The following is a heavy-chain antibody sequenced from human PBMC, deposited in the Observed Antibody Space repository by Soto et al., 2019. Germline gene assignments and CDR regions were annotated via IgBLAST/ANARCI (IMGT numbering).Heavy chain of an antibody. CDR3: ARTYYYDSSGYYYPFFNY. D-gene: IGHD3-22*01. CDR2: IYWDDDK. Sequence: SGPTLVNPTQTLTLTCTFSGFSLSTSGVGVGWIRQPPGKALEWLALIYWDDDKRYSPSLKSRLTITKDTSKNQVVLTMTNMDPVDTATYYCARTYYYDSSGYYYPFFNYWGQGTLVPVSS. CDR1: GFSLSTSGVG. V-gene: IGHV2-5*02. J-gene: IGHJ4*02.